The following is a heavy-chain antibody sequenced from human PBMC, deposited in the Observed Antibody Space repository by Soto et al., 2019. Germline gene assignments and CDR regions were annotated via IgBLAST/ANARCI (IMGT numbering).Heavy chain of an antibody. Sequence: QVQLQESGPGLVKPSETLSLTCTVSGGSIITYYWSWIRQPPGKGLEWIGYIYYSGSTNYNPSLKSRVTTSADTSKNQFSLKLNSMTAADTAVYYCARHNYGSGSTYFDYWGQGTLVTVSS. CDR3: ARHNYGSGSTYFDY. J-gene: IGHJ4*02. CDR1: GGSIITYY. D-gene: IGHD3-10*01. CDR2: IYYSGST. V-gene: IGHV4-59*08.